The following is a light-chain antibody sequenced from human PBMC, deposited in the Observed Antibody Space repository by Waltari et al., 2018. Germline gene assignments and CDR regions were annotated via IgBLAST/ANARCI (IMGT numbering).Light chain of an antibody. CDR2: EAS. V-gene: IGKV1-39*01. CDR3: QQTYSFPRP. CDR1: QTVSNY. Sequence: DIQMNQSPSSLSASVGDRVTISCRASQTVSNYLHWYQQKPGKAPNLLIYEASTLQSGIPSRFSGRGSGTDFTLTISSLQPEDCATYYCQQTYSFPRPFGQGTNLEIK. J-gene: IGKJ2*01.